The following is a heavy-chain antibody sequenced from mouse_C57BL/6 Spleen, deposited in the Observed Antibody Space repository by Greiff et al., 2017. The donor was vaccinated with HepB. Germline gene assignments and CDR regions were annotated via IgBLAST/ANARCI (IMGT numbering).Heavy chain of an antibody. CDR1: GYTFTSYW. Sequence: VQLQQPGAELVKPGASVKLSCKASGYTFTSYWMQWVKQRPGQGLEWIGEIDPSDSYTNYNQKFKGKATLTLDTSSSTAYMQLSSLTSEDSAVYYCARMMVYYDYDVGFAYWGQGTLVTVSA. J-gene: IGHJ3*01. V-gene: IGHV1-50*01. CDR2: IDPSDSYT. D-gene: IGHD2-4*01. CDR3: ARMMVYYDYDVGFAY.